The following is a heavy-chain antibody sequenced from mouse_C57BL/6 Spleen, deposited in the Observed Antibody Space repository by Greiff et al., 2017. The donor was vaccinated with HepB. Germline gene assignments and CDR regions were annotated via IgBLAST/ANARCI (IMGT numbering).Heavy chain of an antibody. Sequence: VKLQESGAELVMPGASVKLSCKASGYTFTSYWMHWVKQRPGQGLEWIGEIDPSDSYTNYNQKFKGKSTLTVDKSSSTAYMQLSSLASEDSAVYYCARVLHYYGSSYDYAMDYWGQGTSVTVSS. CDR3: ARVLHYYGSSYDYAMDY. CDR1: GYTFTSYW. CDR2: IDPSDSYT. D-gene: IGHD1-1*01. J-gene: IGHJ4*01. V-gene: IGHV1-69*01.